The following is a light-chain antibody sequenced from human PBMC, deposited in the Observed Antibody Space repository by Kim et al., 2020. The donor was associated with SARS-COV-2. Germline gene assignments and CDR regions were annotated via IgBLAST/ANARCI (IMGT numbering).Light chain of an antibody. CDR1: SSNIRTNT. CDR3: AAWDDRLNAYV. Sequence: GDRVIITCSESSSNIRTNTVNGYRQLPGRAPRLLIYTDNQRPSGVPDRFSASKSGTSAALAISGLQSEDEADWYCAAWDDRLNAYVFGSGTKVTVL. J-gene: IGLJ1*01. CDR2: TDN. V-gene: IGLV1-44*01.